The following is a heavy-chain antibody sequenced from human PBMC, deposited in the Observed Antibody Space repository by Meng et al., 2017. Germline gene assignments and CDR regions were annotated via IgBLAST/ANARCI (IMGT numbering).Heavy chain of an antibody. V-gene: IGHV1-18*04. CDR1: GYTFTCYY. CDR2: VNVYNCDT. Sequence: ASVKVSCKASGYTFTCYYMHWVRQAPGQGLEWMGWVNVYNCDTKYAEKFQGRVTITTDTATSTAYMDLRSLRPDDTAVYYCARDGSMPVGVTFNAHYDFGMDVWGQGTTVTVSS. CDR3: ARDGSMPVGVTFNAHYDFGMDV. D-gene: IGHD1-26*01. J-gene: IGHJ6*02.